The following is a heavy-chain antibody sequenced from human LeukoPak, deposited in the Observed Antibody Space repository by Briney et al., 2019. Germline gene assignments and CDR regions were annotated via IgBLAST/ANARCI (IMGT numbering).Heavy chain of an antibody. Sequence: SETLSLTCAVYGGSVSGYYWSWIRQPPGKGLEWIGEINHSGSTNYNPSLKSRVTISVDTSKNQFSLKLSSVTAADTAVYYCARGRLNSGYYYVDRWFDPWGQGTLVTVSS. CDR1: GGSVSGYY. CDR3: ARGRLNSGYYYVDRWFDP. D-gene: IGHD3-22*01. V-gene: IGHV4-34*01. CDR2: INHSGST. J-gene: IGHJ5*02.